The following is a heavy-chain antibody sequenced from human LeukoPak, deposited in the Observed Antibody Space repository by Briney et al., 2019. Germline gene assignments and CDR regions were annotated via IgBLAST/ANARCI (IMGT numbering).Heavy chain of an antibody. CDR3: SRTVHASWNYDY. D-gene: IGHD1-7*01. J-gene: IGHJ4*02. CDR2: IYWNDDK. Sequence: SGPTLVNPTQTLTLTCTVSGFSLSTTGVGVGWIRQPPGRAPEWLALIYWNDDKRYSPSLKSSLIITKDTSKNQVVLTMSNMDPVDTGTYYCSRTVHASWNYDYWGQGTLVTVAS. CDR1: GFSLSTTGVG. V-gene: IGHV2-5*01.